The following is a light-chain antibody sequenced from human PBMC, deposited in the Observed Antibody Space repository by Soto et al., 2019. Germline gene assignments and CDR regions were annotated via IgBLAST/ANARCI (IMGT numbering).Light chain of an antibody. V-gene: IGLV1-40*01. CDR2: VNT. CDR3: QSYDTTVV. CDR1: SSNIGAGYD. Sequence: QSVLTQPPSVSGAPGQRVTISCTGSSSNIGAGYDVHWYQQFPETAPKLLIYVNTNRPSGVPDRFSGSKSGSSAYLATSGLQAEDEADYYCQSYDTTVVFGGGTKVTVL. J-gene: IGLJ2*01.